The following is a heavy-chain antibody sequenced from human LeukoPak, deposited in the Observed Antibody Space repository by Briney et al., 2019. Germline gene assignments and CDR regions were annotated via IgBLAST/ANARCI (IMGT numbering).Heavy chain of an antibody. Sequence: GGSLRLSCAASGFTFSNYVMHWVRQAPGKGLEYVSAISSNGGNTFYADSVKGRFTISRDNSKNTLYLQMGSLRAEDMAVYYCARASTRENYCCLIDDRGQGTLVTVSS. CDR1: GFTFSNYV. J-gene: IGHJ4*02. V-gene: IGHV3-64*02. D-gene: IGHD1-7*01. CDR3: ARASTRENYCCLIDD. CDR2: ISSNGGNT.